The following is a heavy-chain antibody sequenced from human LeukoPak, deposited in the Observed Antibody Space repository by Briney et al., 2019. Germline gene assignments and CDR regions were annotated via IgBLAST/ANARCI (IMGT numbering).Heavy chain of an antibody. CDR2: IYHSGST. J-gene: IGHJ4*02. CDR1: GGSISSGGYS. CDR3: ARGERGVMFH. V-gene: IGHV4-30-2*01. D-gene: IGHD3-10*01. Sequence: PSQTLSLTCAVSGGSISSGGYSWSWIRQPPGKGLEWIGYIYHSGSTNYNPSLKSRVTISVDTSKNQFSLKLSSVTAADTAVYYCARGERGVMFHWGQGTLVTVSS.